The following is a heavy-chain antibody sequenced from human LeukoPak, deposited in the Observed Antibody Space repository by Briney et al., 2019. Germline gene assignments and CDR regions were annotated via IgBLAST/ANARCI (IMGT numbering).Heavy chain of an antibody. CDR1: GGSISSGGYY. CDR2: INHSGST. V-gene: IGHV4-39*07. D-gene: IGHD5-12*01. J-gene: IGHJ4*02. Sequence: SSETLSLTCTVSGGSISSGGYYWSWIRQPPGKGLEWIGEINHSGSTNYNPSLKSRVTISVDTSKNQFSLKLSSVTAADTAVYYCARGYDSFSPYYFDYWGQGTLVTVSS. CDR3: ARGYDSFSPYYFDY.